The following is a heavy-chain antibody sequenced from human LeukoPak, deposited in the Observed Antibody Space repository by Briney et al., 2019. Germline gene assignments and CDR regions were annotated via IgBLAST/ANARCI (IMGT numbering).Heavy chain of an antibody. Sequence: SVKVSCKASGGTFSSYAISWVRQAPGQGLEWMGGIIPIFGTANYAQKFQGRVTITADESSGTAYMELSSLRSEDTAVYYCARVGYCGGDSACEYFQHWGQGTLVTVSS. CDR3: ARVGYCGGDSACEYFQH. D-gene: IGHD2-21*02. J-gene: IGHJ1*01. CDR1: GGTFSSYA. CDR2: IIPIFGTA. V-gene: IGHV1-69*13.